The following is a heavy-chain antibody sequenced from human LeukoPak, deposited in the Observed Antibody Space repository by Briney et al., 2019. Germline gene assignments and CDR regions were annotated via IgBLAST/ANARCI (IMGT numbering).Heavy chain of an antibody. CDR1: GFFFSNSG. CDR2: LPYDGNNE. CDR3: AKDGLYCTGGSCYNLLNS. Sequence: PGGSLRLSCAASGFFFSNSGMHWVRQAPGKRLEWVDILPYDGNNEYYADSVKGRFTASRDNSENTLYLQMNSLRSEDTAVYYCAKDGLYCTGGSCYNLLNSWGQGTLVIVSS. J-gene: IGHJ4*02. D-gene: IGHD2-15*01. V-gene: IGHV3-30*18.